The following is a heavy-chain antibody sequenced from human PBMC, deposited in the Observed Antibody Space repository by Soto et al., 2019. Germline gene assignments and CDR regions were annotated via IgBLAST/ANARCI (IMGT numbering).Heavy chain of an antibody. CDR1: GYTLTELC. CDR2: FDPEDGET. CDR3: ATGLSDTVVTPLDY. V-gene: IGHV1-24*01. Sequence: ASVKVSCKVSGYTLTELCMHWVRQAPGKGLEWMGGFDPEDGETIYAQKFQGRVTMTEDTSTDTAYMELSSLRSEDTAVYYCATGLSDTVVTPLDYWGKGTLVTVSS. J-gene: IGHJ4*02. D-gene: IGHD2-21*02.